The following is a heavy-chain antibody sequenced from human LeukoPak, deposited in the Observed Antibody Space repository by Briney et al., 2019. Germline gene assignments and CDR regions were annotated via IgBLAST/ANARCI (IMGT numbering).Heavy chain of an antibody. Sequence: SETPSLTCTVSGGSISSYYWSWIRQPPGKGLEWIGYIYYSRSTNYNPSLKSRVTISVDTSKNQFSLKLSSVTAADTAVYYCARERREGYCSSTSCYRGNAFDIWGQGTMVTVSS. D-gene: IGHD2-2*02. CDR1: GGSISSYY. V-gene: IGHV4-59*01. CDR2: IYYSRST. J-gene: IGHJ3*02. CDR3: ARERREGYCSSTSCYRGNAFDI.